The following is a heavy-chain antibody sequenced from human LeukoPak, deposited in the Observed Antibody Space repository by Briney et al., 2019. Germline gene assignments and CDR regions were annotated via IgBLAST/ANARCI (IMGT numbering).Heavy chain of an antibody. D-gene: IGHD5-18*01. J-gene: IGHJ4*02. CDR2: IYISGRT. Sequence: SETLSLTCTVSGGSISTYYWSWIRQPAGKGLEWIGRIYISGRTDHNPSLQSRVTMSVDTSRNQFSLKLRSVTAADTAVYYCAREASDTAMATYYFDYWGQGTLVTVSS. CDR3: AREASDTAMATYYFDY. V-gene: IGHV4-4*07. CDR1: GGSISTYY.